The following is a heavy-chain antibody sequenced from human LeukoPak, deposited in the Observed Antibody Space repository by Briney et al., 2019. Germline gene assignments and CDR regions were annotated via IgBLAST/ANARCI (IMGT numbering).Heavy chain of an antibody. CDR1: GGSISSYY. CDR3: ASLTTADAFDI. J-gene: IGHJ3*02. V-gene: IGHV4-59*01. CDR2: IYSSGST. D-gene: IGHD3-22*01. Sequence: SETLSLTCTVSGGSISSYYWSWIRQPPGKGLEWIGCIYSSGSTNYNPSLKSRVTISVDTSKNQFSLKLSSVTAADTAVFYCASLTTADAFDIWGQGTMVTVSS.